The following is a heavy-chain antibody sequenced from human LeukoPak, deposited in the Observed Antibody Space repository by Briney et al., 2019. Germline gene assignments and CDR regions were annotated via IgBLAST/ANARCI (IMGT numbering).Heavy chain of an antibody. CDR1: GYTFTGYY. V-gene: IGHV1-2*04. CDR3: ARGPRTGAVYFDY. CDR2: INPNRGST. J-gene: IGHJ4*02. D-gene: IGHD3/OR15-3a*01. Sequence: GASVRVSCVASGYTFTGYYMHWVRQAPGQGLEWVGWINPNRGSTNSPQKFQGWVTMTRDTSITTAYMELRRLRSDDTAVYSCARGPRTGAVYFDYGGQRTLVTVSS.